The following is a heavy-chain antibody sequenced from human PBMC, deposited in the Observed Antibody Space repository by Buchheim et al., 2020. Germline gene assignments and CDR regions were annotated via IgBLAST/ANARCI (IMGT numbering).Heavy chain of an antibody. Sequence: QVQLQVSGPGLVRSSETLSLTCTVSGGSINTYYWSWIRQSPGKGLEWIGYIYYSGITNYNPSLTTRVTISVHTSKNQFSLKLTSVTAADTAVYYCARGGGWSNYLDFWGQGAL. CDR2: IYYSGIT. CDR3: ARGGGWSNYLDF. CDR1: GGSINTYY. J-gene: IGHJ4*02. V-gene: IGHV4-59*01. D-gene: IGHD6-19*01.